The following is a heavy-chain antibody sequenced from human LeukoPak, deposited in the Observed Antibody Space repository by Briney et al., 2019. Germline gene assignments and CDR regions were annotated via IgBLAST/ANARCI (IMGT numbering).Heavy chain of an antibody. J-gene: IGHJ4*02. CDR1: GFTFYDYA. CDR2: ISWNSGSI. Sequence: GRSLRLSCAASGFTFYDYAMDWVRQAPGQGLEWVSGISWNSGSIGYADSVKGRFTISRDNAKNSLFLQMNSLRAEDTALYYCAKDMGGYPLGYLDYWGQGTLVTVSS. V-gene: IGHV3-9*01. CDR3: AKDMGGYPLGYLDY. D-gene: IGHD3-22*01.